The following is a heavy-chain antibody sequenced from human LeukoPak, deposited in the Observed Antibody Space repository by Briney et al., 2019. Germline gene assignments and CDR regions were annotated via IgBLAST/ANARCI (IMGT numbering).Heavy chain of an antibody. J-gene: IGHJ4*02. Sequence: GESLKISCKGSGSSFTSYWISWVRQMPGKGLEWMGIIYPGDSDTRYSPSFQGQVTISADKSISTAYLQWSSLKASDTAMYYCARLLYYGSGSYYKWEIGDYWGQGTLVTVSS. V-gene: IGHV5-51*01. CDR1: GSSFTSYW. CDR3: ARLLYYGSGSYYKWEIGDY. D-gene: IGHD3-10*01. CDR2: IYPGDSDT.